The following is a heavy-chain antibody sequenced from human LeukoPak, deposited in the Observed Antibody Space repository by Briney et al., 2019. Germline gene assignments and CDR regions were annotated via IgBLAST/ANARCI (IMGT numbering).Heavy chain of an antibody. CDR3: AGDRYSYGYTRNTPYYGMDV. V-gene: IGHV3-7*01. Sequence: GGSLRLSCAASGFTFSSYWMSWVRQAPGKGLEWVANIKQDGSEKYYVDSVKGRFTISRDNAKNSLYLQMNSLRAEDTAVYYCAGDRYSYGYTRNTPYYGMDVWGQGTTVTVSS. D-gene: IGHD5-18*01. J-gene: IGHJ6*02. CDR1: GFTFSSYW. CDR2: IKQDGSEK.